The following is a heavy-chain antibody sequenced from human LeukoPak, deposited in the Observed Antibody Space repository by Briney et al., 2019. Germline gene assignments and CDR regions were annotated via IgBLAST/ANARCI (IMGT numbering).Heavy chain of an antibody. CDR3: ASSMAYNCLDY. CDR1: GFTFSSFG. V-gene: IGHV3-33*01. J-gene: IGHJ4*02. D-gene: IGHD5-24*01. CDR2: IWNDGSNS. Sequence: PGGSLRLSCAASGFTFSSFGMHWVSQAPGKGLEWVAVIWNDGSNSYYADSVKGRFTISRDNAKNTLYLQMNSLRPEDTAVYYSASSMAYNCLDYWGQGTLVTVSS.